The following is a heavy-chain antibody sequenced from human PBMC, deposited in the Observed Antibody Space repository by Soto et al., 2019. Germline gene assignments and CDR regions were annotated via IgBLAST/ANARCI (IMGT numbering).Heavy chain of an antibody. CDR2: INPSGGST. CDR1: GYTFTIYY. CDR3: ARSRDRFDY. J-gene: IGHJ4*02. V-gene: IGHV1-46*01. Sequence: QVQLVQSGAEVKKPGASVKVSCKASGYTFTIYYMHWVRQAPGQGLEWMGIINPSGGSTSYAQMFKGRVTMTRDTSTSTVYMELSSLRSEDTAIYYCARSRDRFDYWGQGTLVTVSS.